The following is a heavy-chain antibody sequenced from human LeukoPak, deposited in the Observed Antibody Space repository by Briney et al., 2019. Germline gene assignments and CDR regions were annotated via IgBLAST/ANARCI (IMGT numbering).Heavy chain of an antibody. CDR3: AKWPEGAMDYFDY. Sequence: GGSLRLSCAASGFTFSSYAMTWARQAPVKGLEWVSAISGDGTRTYYADSVKGRFTISRDNSKNTLYLEMSSLRVEDTAIYYCAKWPEGAMDYFDYWGQGTLVTVSS. V-gene: IGHV3-23*01. D-gene: IGHD3-16*01. CDR2: ISGDGTRT. J-gene: IGHJ4*02. CDR1: GFTFSSYA.